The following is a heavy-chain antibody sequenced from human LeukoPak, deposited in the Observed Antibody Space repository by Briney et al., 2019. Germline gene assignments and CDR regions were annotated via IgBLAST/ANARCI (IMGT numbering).Heavy chain of an antibody. CDR1: GGSFSGYY. J-gene: IGHJ4*02. CDR3: ARGRWLSSGYDY. D-gene: IGHD3-22*01. Sequence: SETLSLTCAVYGGSFSGYYWSWIRQPPGKGLEWIGEINHSGSTHYNPSLKSRVTISVDTSKNQFSLKLSSVTAADTAVYYCARGRWLSSGYDYWGQGTLVTVSS. CDR2: INHSGST. V-gene: IGHV4-34*01.